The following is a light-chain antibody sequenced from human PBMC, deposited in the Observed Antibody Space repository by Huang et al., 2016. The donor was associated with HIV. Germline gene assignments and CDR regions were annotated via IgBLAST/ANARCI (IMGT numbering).Light chain of an antibody. CDR2: DAS. J-gene: IGKJ2*01. CDR1: QSVGSY. CDR3: QQRSNWPPGLYT. Sequence: EIVLTQSPATLSLSPGERATLSCRASQSVGSYLAWYQEKPGQAPRLLIYDASKRATGIPARFSGGGSGTDFTLTISNLEPEDFAVYYCQQRSNWPPGLYTFGQGTKLEIK. V-gene: IGKV3-11*01.